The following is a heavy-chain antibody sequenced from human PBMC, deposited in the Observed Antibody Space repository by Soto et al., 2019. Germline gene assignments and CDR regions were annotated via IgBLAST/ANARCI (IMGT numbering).Heavy chain of an antibody. Sequence: GGSLRLSCAASGFTFSSYAMHWVRQAPGKGLEWVAVISYDGSNKYYADSVKGRFTISRDNSKNTLYLQMNSLRAEDTAVYYCARQAGNTKDIVVVPADFDYWGQGTLVTSPQ. V-gene: IGHV3-30-3*01. CDR1: GFTFSSYA. D-gene: IGHD2-2*01. CDR3: ARQAGNTKDIVVVPADFDY. CDR2: ISYDGSNK. J-gene: IGHJ4*02.